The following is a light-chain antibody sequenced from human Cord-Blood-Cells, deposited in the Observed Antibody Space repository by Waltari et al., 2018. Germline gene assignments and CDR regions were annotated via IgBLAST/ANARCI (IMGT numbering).Light chain of an antibody. CDR1: SSHVGGYNQ. CDR3: SSYTSSSTWV. V-gene: IGLV2-14*01. J-gene: IGLJ3*02. Sequence: QSARTQPASVTESPRQSIPIPCTRRSSHVGGYNQVSWYQQHPGKAPKLMIYDVSKRPSGVSNRFSGSKSGNTASLTISGLQAEDEADYYCSSYTSSSTWVFGGGTKLTVL. CDR2: DVS.